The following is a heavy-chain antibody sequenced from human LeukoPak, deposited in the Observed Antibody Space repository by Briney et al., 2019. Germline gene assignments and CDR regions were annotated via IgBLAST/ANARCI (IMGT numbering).Heavy chain of an antibody. J-gene: IGHJ5*02. CDR3: AREYYYDFWSGGEGWFDP. Sequence: SQTLSLTCTVSGCSISSGSYYWIWIRQPAGKGLEWIGRIYTSGSTNYNPSLKSRVTISVDTSKNQFSLKLSSVTAADTAVYYCAREYYYDFWSGGEGWFDPWGQGTLVTVSS. V-gene: IGHV4-61*02. CDR1: GCSISSGSYY. CDR2: IYTSGST. D-gene: IGHD3-3*01.